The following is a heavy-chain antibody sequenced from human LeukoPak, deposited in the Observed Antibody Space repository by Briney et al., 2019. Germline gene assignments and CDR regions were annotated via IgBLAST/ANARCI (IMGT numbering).Heavy chain of an antibody. V-gene: IGHV3-23*01. Sequence: GGSLRLSCAASGFTFSSYAMTWVRQAPGKGLEWVSAISGSGGSTYYADSVKGRFTISRDNSKNTLYLQMNSLRAEDTAVYYCAKWRNYDFWSGYQGFDYWGQGTLVTVSS. CDR2: ISGSGGST. D-gene: IGHD3-3*01. CDR1: GFTFSSYA. J-gene: IGHJ4*02. CDR3: AKWRNYDFWSGYQGFDY.